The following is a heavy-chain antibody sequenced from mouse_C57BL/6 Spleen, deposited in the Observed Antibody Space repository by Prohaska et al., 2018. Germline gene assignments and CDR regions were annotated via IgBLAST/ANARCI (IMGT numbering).Heavy chain of an antibody. J-gene: IGHJ2*01. CDR3: ARPLGDY. CDR1: GYTFTSYW. CDR2: IDPSDSYT. Sequence: QVQLQQPEAELVMPGASVKLSCKASGYTFTSYWMHWVKQRPGQGLEWIGEIDPSDSYTNYNQKFKGKATLTVDKSSSTAYMQLSSLTSEDSAVYYCARPLGDYWGQGTTLTVSS. V-gene: IGHV1-69*01. D-gene: IGHD3-1*01.